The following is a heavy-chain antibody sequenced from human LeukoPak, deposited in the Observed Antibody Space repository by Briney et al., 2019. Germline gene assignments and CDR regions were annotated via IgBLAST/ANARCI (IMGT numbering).Heavy chain of an antibody. J-gene: IGHJ6*02. D-gene: IGHD5-18*01. CDR1: GFTFSSYA. Sequence: GGSLRLSCAASGFTFSSYAMHWVRQAPGKGLEWVAVISYDGSNKYYADSVKGRFTISRDNSKNTLYLQMNSLRAEDTAVYYCATASWIQLWLYYRDYYYGMDVWGQGTTVTVSS. CDR2: ISYDGSNK. CDR3: ATASWIQLWLYYRDYYYGMDV. V-gene: IGHV3-30*04.